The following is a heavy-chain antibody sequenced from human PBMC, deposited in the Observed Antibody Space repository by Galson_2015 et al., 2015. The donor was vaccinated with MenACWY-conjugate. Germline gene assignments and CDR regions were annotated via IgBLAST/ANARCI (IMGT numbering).Heavy chain of an antibody. CDR1: GSTFTNSW. D-gene: IGHD2-15*01. CDR2: IHPGDSYT. Sequence: QSGAEVKKPGESLKISCKGSGSTFTNSWIGCVRQMPGKGLEWMGIIHPGDSYTRYSPSFQGQFTISADKSISTSYLRWSSLNASDAATYYCARETRGGIRWYYMDVWGKGTTVTVSS. CDR3: ARETRGGIRWYYMDV. V-gene: IGHV5-51*03. J-gene: IGHJ6*03.